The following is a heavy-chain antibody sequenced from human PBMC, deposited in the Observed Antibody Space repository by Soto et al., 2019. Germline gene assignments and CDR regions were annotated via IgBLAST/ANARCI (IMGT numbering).Heavy chain of an antibody. D-gene: IGHD3-10*01. J-gene: IGHJ4*02. Sequence: GGSLRLSCAASGFTFSSYAMHWVRQAPGKGLEWVAVISYDGSNKYYADSVKGRFTISRDNSKNTLYLQMNSLRAEDTAVYYCAREKNYYGSGSRRLYYFDYWGQGTLVTVSS. V-gene: IGHV3-30-3*01. CDR1: GFTFSSYA. CDR2: ISYDGSNK. CDR3: AREKNYYGSGSRRLYYFDY.